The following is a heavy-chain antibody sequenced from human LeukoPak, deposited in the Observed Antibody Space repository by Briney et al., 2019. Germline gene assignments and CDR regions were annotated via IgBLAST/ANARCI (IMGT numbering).Heavy chain of an antibody. Sequence: PGGSLRLSCAASGFTFSDYYMSWIRQAPGKGLEWVSYISSSGSTIYYADSVKGRFTISKDNAKNSLYLQMNSLRAEDTAVYYCARGVGATLLCAFDIWGQGTMVTVSS. CDR1: GFTFSDYY. J-gene: IGHJ3*02. D-gene: IGHD1-26*01. CDR3: ARGVGATLLCAFDI. CDR2: ISSSGSTI. V-gene: IGHV3-11*04.